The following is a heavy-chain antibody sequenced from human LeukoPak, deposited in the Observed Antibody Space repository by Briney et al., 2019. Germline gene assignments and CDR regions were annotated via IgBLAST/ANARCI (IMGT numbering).Heavy chain of an antibody. J-gene: IGHJ5*02. D-gene: IGHD6-25*01. CDR1: GYTFTSYG. V-gene: IGHV1-18*01. Sequence: ASVKVSCKASGYTFTSYGISWVRQAPGQGLEWMGWISAYNGNTNYAQKFQGRVTMTRNTSISTAYMELSSLRSEDTAVYYCARGVGSGGWFDPWGQGTLVTVSS. CDR3: ARGVGSGGWFDP. CDR2: ISAYNGNT.